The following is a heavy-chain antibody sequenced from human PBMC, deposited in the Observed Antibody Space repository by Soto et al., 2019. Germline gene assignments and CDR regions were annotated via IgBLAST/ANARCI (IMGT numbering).Heavy chain of an antibody. D-gene: IGHD2-15*01. Sequence: GGFMRLSCAASGFICSGYGMSWVRQATGKGLEWVSGISGSGRSTYYADSVKGRFTISRDNSKNKLYLQMNSLRAEDTAVYYCAKDRVLVAATSGWFDPRGQGTLVTVSS. CDR3: AKDRVLVAATSGWFDP. J-gene: IGHJ5*02. CDR2: ISGSGRST. V-gene: IGHV3-23*01. CDR1: GFICSGYG.